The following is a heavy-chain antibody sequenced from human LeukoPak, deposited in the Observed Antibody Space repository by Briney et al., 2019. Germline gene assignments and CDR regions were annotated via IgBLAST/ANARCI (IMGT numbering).Heavy chain of an antibody. CDR1: GFTFSDYY. Sequence: PGGSLRLSCAASGFTFSDYYMSWIRQAPGKGLQWVSYISTSSTYTIYAGSVKGRFTISRDNAKNSLYLQMNSLRAEDTAVYYCAREMGKRGSGSVPSNFYYNGLDVWGKGTTVTVSS. V-gene: IGHV3-11*06. D-gene: IGHD3-10*01. J-gene: IGHJ6*04. CDR3: AREMGKRGSGSVPSNFYYNGLDV. CDR2: ISTSSTYT.